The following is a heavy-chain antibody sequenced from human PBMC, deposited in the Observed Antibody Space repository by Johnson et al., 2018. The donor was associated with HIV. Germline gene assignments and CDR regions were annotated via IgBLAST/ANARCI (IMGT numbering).Heavy chain of an antibody. Sequence: VQLVESGGGLVQPGGSLRLSCAGSGFIFDDYDMTWVRQAPGKGLEWVSGINWNGGRTGYADSVKGRFTISRDNAKNPLYLQMKSLRAEDTAVYYCGRPDSSSARAHDAFDIWGQGTMVTVSS. CDR1: GFIFDDYD. CDR2: INWNGGRT. V-gene: IGHV3-20*04. D-gene: IGHD6-6*01. CDR3: GRPDSSSARAHDAFDI. J-gene: IGHJ3*02.